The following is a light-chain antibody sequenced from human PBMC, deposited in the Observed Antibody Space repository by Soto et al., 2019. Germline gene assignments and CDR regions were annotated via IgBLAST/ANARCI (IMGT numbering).Light chain of an antibody. CDR2: YAS. V-gene: IGKV3-15*01. J-gene: IGKJ1*01. CDR3: QQYNQSWT. CDR1: HNVGGS. Sequence: EIVMTQSPGTLSVSPGESATLSCTASHNVGGSVAWYRQRPGQAPRLLIFYASSRATGTPARFSGSGSGTEFTLSIGNLQSEDFALYYRQQYNQSWTFGQGTKVDFK.